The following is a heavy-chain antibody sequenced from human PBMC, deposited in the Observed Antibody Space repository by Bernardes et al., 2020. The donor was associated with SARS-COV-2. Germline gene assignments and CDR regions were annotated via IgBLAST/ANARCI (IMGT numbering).Heavy chain of an antibody. V-gene: IGHV3-33*01. D-gene: IGHD4-17*01. Sequence: GGSLRLSCAATGFTFRDYTMHWVRQAPGKGLEWVAVIWHDGSREYSDYSVKVRFAISKDNSNNTLYLQMNNLTVEDTALYRCATEDGEWLESWGQGTLVTVSS. J-gene: IGHJ5*01. CDR3: ATEDGEWLES. CDR2: IWHDGSRE. CDR1: GFTFRDYT.